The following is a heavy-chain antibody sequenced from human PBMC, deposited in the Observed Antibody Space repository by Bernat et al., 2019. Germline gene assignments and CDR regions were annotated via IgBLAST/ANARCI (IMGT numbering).Heavy chain of an antibody. CDR1: GFTFSSYS. CDR3: ARDGRYCSSTSCYGRVGWFDP. D-gene: IGHD2-2*01. CDR2: ISSSSSTI. V-gene: IGHV3-48*02. J-gene: IGHJ5*02. Sequence: EVQLVESGGGLVQPGGSLRLSCAASGFTFSSYSMNWVRQAPGKGLEWVSYISSSSSTIYYSDSVKGRFTISRDNAKNSLYLQMNSLRDEDTAVYYCARDGRYCSSTSCYGRVGWFDPWGQGTLVTVSS.